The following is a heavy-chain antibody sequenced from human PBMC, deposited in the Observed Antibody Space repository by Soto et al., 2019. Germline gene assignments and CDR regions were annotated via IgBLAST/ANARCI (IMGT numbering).Heavy chain of an antibody. V-gene: IGHV4-59*02. J-gene: IGHJ4*02. CDR3: ARGMAGGDLYYFDY. Sequence: SETLSLTCSFSGDSVTSHYLTWIRQSPEKGLEWIGYMHYTGFSHYNPSLKSRLTISVDTSKNQFSLKLSSVTAADTAVYYCARGMAGGDLYYFDYWGQGTLVTVSS. CDR1: GDSVTSHY. D-gene: IGHD6-13*01. CDR2: MHYTGFS.